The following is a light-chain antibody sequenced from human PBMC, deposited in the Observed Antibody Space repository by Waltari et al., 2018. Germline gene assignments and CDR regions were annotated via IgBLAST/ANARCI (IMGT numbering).Light chain of an antibody. Sequence: QSALTQPASVSGSPGQSVTIFCAATSNDVGGYNSVSWYQAHPGQAPRVIIYDVSDRPSGVSDRFSGSKSGNTASLTISGLQAEDEADYYCSSQSSNDVVLFGGGTKLTVL. CDR1: SNDVGGYNS. V-gene: IGLV2-14*03. J-gene: IGLJ2*01. CDR3: SSQSSNDVVL. CDR2: DVS.